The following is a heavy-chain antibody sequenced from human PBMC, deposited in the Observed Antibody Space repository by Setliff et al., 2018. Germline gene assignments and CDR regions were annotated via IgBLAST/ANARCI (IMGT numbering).Heavy chain of an antibody. CDR2: IYHDGND. D-gene: IGHD2-2*01. CDR3: AREGRSSTRGWYMDA. J-gene: IGHJ5*02. Sequence: PSETLSLTCTVSGASINSLSWWSWVRQPPGKGLEWIGEIYHDGNDKYTPSVHYSPSLKSRVTISIDKSNNQFSLKLTSMTAADTAVYFCAREGRSSTRGWYMDAWGQGTLVTVSS. CDR1: GASINSLSW. V-gene: IGHV4-4*02.